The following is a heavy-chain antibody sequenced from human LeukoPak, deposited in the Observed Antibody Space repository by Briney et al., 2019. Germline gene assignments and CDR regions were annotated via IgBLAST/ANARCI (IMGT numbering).Heavy chain of an antibody. CDR1: GGSISSYY. CDR2: IYYSGST. CDR3: ASSSIAARGAFDY. D-gene: IGHD6-6*01. V-gene: IGHV4-59*01. Sequence: SETLSLTCTVSGGSISSYYWSWIRQPPGKGLEWIGYIYYSGSTNYNPSLKSRVTISVDTSKNQFSLKLSSVTAADTAVYYCASSSIAARGAFDYWGQGTLVTVSS. J-gene: IGHJ4*02.